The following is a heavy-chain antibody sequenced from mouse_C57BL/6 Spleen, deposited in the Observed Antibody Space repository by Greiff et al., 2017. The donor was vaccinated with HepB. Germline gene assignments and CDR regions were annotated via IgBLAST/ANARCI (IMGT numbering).Heavy chain of an antibody. Sequence: VHLVESGAELVKPGASVKISCKASGYAFSSYWMNWVKQRPGKGLEWIGQIYPGDGDTNYNGKFKGKATLTADKSSSTAYMQLSSLTSEDSAVYFCARWGGYDYDEWYFDVWGTGTTVTVSS. D-gene: IGHD2-4*01. CDR1: GYAFSSYW. CDR3: ARWGGYDYDEWYFDV. CDR2: IYPGDGDT. J-gene: IGHJ1*03. V-gene: IGHV1-80*01.